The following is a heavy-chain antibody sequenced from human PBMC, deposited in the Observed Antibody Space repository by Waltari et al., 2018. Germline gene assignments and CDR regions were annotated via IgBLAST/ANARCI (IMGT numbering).Heavy chain of an antibody. J-gene: IGHJ4*02. CDR3: ARTQTYDFWSGYYYFDY. Sequence: QVQLQESDPGLVKPSETLSLTCTVSGGSISSHYWSWIRQPPGKGLEWIGYIYYSGSTNYNPSLKSRVTISVDTSKNQFSLKLSSVTAADTAVYYCARTQTYDFWSGYYYFDYWGQGTLVTVSS. CDR1: GGSISSHY. V-gene: IGHV4-59*11. CDR2: IYYSGST. D-gene: IGHD3-3*01.